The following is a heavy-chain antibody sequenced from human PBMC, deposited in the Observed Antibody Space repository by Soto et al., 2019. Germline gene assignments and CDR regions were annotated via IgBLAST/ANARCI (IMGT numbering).Heavy chain of an antibody. CDR3: VRTRQQWLVGDS. Sequence: VPLKLSCKASGYTISIFLVRRLSHKTRQRLEWMGWINAGNGNTKYSQKLQGRVTFSRDTSANTAYMELTSLTSEDTAVYYCVRTRQQWLVGDSWGQGSLVTVSS. CDR2: INAGNGNT. V-gene: IGHV1-3*01. D-gene: IGHD6-19*01. J-gene: IGHJ4*02. CDR1: GYTISIFL.